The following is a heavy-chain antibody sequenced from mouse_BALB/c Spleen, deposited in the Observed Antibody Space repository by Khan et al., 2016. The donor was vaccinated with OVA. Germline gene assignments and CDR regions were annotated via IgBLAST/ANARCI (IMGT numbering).Heavy chain of an antibody. CDR1: GFSLSTYG. CDR2: IWSDGRT. CDR3: ARNSYRYDFTY. D-gene: IGHD2-12*01. V-gene: IGHV2-2*01. J-gene: IGHJ3*01. Sequence: QVQLKQSGPGLVQPSQSLSITCTVSGFSLSTYGIHWVRQSPGKGLEWLGLIWSDGRTDYNVPFISRLSITKDSSKSQVFFKMNSLQPDDTAISYCARNSYRYDFTYWGQGTLVTVSA.